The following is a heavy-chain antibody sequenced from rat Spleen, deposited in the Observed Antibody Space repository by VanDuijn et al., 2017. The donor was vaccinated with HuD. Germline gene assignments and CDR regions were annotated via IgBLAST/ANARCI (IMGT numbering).Heavy chain of an antibody. CDR1: GFTFSNYG. J-gene: IGHJ2*01. V-gene: IGHV5-19*01. D-gene: IGHD1-7*01. CDR3: AKDIRYFDY. CDR2: ISPTGGGNT. Sequence: EVQLVESGGGLVQPGRSLKLSCAASGFTFSNYGMHWIRQVPTQGLEWVASISPTGGGNTYYRDSVKGRFTISRDNAKSSLYLQMDSLRSEDTSTYYCAKDIRYFDYWGQGVMVTVSS.